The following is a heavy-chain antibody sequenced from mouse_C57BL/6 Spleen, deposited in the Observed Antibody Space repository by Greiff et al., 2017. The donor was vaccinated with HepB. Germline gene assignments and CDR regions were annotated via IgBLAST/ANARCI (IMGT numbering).Heavy chain of an antibody. D-gene: IGHD2-5*01. CDR2: IYPRSGNT. V-gene: IGHV1-81*01. Sequence: VQLQQSGAELARPGASVKLSCKASGYTFTSYGISWVKQRTGQGLEWIGEIYPRSGNTYYNEKFKGKATLTADKSSSTAYMELRSLTSEDSAVYFCARSRAYYRNYNWYCDVWGTRTTVTVSS. CDR3: ARSRAYYRNYNWYCDV. CDR1: GYTFTSYG. J-gene: IGHJ1*03.